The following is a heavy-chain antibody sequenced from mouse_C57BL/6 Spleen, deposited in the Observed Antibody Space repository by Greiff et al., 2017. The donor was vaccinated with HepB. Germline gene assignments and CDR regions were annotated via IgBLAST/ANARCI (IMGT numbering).Heavy chain of an antibody. CDR2: IYPGDGDT. D-gene: IGHD2-2*01. V-gene: IGHV1-80*01. CDR3: ARPSMVTQYYLDY. CDR1: GYAFSSYW. Sequence: VQLQQSGAELVKPGASVKISCKASGYAFSSYWMNWVKQRPGKGLEWIGQIYPGDGDTNYNGKFKGKAPLTADKSSRTAYMQLSSLTSEDSAVYFCARPSMVTQYYLDYWGQGTTLTVSS. J-gene: IGHJ2*01.